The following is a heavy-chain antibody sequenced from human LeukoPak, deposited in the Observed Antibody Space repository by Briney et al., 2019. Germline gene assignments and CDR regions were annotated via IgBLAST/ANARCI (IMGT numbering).Heavy chain of an antibody. D-gene: IGHD3-22*01. V-gene: IGHV1-69*05. Sequence: ASVKVSCKASGGTFSSYAISWVRQAPGQGLEWMGGIIPIFGTANYAQKFQGRVTITTDESTSTAYMELSSLRSGDTAVYYCARGLSYYDSSGYLDYWGQGTLVTVSS. CDR3: ARGLSYYDSSGYLDY. CDR1: GGTFSSYA. J-gene: IGHJ4*02. CDR2: IIPIFGTA.